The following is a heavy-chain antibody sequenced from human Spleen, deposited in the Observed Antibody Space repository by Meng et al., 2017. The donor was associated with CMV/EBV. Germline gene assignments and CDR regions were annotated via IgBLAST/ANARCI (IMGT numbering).Heavy chain of an antibody. Sequence: SISSYYWSWIRAPPGKGLEVIGYISYSGSTNSHPSLKSRVTISVGTSKNQFSLELSSVTAADTAVYYCARHHYDFWSGYYMENWFDPWGQGTLVTVSS. V-gene: IGHV4-59*01. CDR3: ARHHYDFWSGYYMENWFDP. CDR2: ISYSGST. J-gene: IGHJ5*02. CDR1: SISSYY. D-gene: IGHD3-3*01.